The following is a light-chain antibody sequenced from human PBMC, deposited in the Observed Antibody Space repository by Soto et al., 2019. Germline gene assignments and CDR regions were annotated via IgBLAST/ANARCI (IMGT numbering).Light chain of an antibody. CDR2: GNS. CDR1: SSNIGAGYD. CDR3: QSYARSLSGSQV. V-gene: IGLV1-40*01. Sequence: HSVLTQPPSVSGAPGQRVTISCTGSSSNIGAGYDVHWYQQLPGTAPNLLIYGNSNRPSGVPDRFSGSKSGTSASLAITGLQAEDEADYYCQSYARSLSGSQVFGTGRTVPVL. J-gene: IGLJ1*01.